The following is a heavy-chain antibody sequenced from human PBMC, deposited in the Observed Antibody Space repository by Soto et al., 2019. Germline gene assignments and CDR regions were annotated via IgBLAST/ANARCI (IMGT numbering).Heavy chain of an antibody. V-gene: IGHV1-18*01. J-gene: IGHJ1*01. CDR1: GYTFTSYG. Sequence: ASVKVSCKASGYTFTSYGISWVRQAPGQGLEWMGWISAYNGNTNYAQKIQGRVTMTTDTSTSTAYMELRSLRSDDTAVYYCARAVDHYDSSGYYTHEYFQHWGQGTLVTVSS. CDR3: ARAVDHYDSSGYYTHEYFQH. CDR2: ISAYNGNT. D-gene: IGHD3-22*01.